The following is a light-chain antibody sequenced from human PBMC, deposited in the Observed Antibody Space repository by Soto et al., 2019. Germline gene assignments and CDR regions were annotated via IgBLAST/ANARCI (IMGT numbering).Light chain of an antibody. J-gene: IGLJ2*01. CDR3: SCFTSTNTVL. CDR1: SSDVGGYNY. V-gene: IGLV2-14*01. CDR2: NVS. Sequence: QSALTQPASVSGSPGQSITISCTGTSSDVGGYNYVSWYQQHPGKAPKLMIYNVSNRPSGVSNRFSGSKSGNTASLTVYGLQAEDEAHYYCSCFTSTNTVLFGGGTKLTVL.